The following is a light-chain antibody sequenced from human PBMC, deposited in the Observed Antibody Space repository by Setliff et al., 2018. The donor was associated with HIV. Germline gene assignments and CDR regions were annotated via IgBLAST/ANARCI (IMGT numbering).Light chain of an antibody. Sequence: SALTQPASVSGSAGQSITISCTGTTSDIGSYNYVSWYQQHPGKAPKLMISDVTNRPSGVSNRFSGSKSGNAASLTISGLQAEDEADYYCSSYKSIPLYVFGTGTKV. J-gene: IGLJ1*01. V-gene: IGLV2-14*03. CDR1: TSDIGSYNY. CDR3: SSYKSIPLYV. CDR2: DVT.